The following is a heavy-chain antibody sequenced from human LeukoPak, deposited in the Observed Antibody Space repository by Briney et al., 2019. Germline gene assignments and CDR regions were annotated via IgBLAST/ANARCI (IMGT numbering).Heavy chain of an antibody. CDR2: INAGNGNT. D-gene: IGHD5-18*01. CDR3: ASCRDTAMMWGPYYYYYMDV. J-gene: IGHJ6*03. CDR1: GYTFTSYA. V-gene: IGHV1-3*01. Sequence: ASVKVSCKASGYTFTSYAMHWVRQAPGQRLEWMGWINAGNGNTKYSQKFQGRVTITRDTSASTAYMELSSLRSEDTAVYYCASCRDTAMMWGPYYYYYMDVWGKGTTVTVSS.